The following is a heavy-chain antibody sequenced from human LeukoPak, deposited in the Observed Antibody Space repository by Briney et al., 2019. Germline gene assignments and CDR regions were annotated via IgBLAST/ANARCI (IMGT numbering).Heavy chain of an antibody. V-gene: IGHV3-48*03. CDR1: GFTLSTYE. CDR2: ISSSASHT. Sequence: GGSLTLSRAASGFTLSTYEMTWVRHPPPTGQERDSFISSSASHTTNSDSVKGSFTIFRDTAKNSLYLQMINLGGEDAAVYYCARDVSSSTRAFDIWGQGTMVAVS. D-gene: IGHD2-8*01. CDR3: ARDVSSSTRAFDI. J-gene: IGHJ3*02.